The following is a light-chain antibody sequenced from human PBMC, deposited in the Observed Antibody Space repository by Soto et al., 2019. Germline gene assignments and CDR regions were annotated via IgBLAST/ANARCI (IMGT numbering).Light chain of an antibody. J-gene: IGLJ1*01. CDR2: DVS. CDR1: SSDVGGYND. CDR3: CSYAGSYTFGV. V-gene: IGLV2-11*01. Sequence: QSALTQPRSVSGSPGQSVTISCTGTSSDVGGYNDVSWYQQHPGKAPKLMIYDVSKRPSGVPDRFSGSKSGNTASLTISGLQAEDEADYYCCSYAGSYTFGVFGTGTKLTVL.